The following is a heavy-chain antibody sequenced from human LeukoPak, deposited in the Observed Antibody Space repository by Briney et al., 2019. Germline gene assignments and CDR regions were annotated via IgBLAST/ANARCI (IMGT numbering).Heavy chain of an antibody. CDR3: ARLPRSYSNPPPYLDK. CDR2: IYYSGST. J-gene: IGHJ4*02. CDR1: GGSISSSSSY. V-gene: IGHV4-39*01. Sequence: PSETLSLTCTVSGGSISSSSSYWGWIRQPPGKGLEWIGNIYYSGSTYYNASLKSRVTISVDTSKNQFSLKLSSVTATDTAVYYWARLPRSYSNPPPYLDKGGRETRATV. D-gene: IGHD6-13*01.